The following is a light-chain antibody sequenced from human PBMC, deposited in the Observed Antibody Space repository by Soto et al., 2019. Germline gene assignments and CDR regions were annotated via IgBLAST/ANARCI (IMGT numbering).Light chain of an antibody. J-gene: IGKJ3*01. CDR2: LGS. Sequence: DIVMTQSPLSLPVTPGEPAFISCRSNQCLLHSIGYNYLDWYLQKPGQSPQLLIYLGSNRASGVPDRISGSGSGTDFTLRIRRVEAEDVGVYYCMQALETPTFGPGTKVEIK. V-gene: IGKV2-28*01. CDR3: MQALETPT. CDR1: QCLLHSIGYNY.